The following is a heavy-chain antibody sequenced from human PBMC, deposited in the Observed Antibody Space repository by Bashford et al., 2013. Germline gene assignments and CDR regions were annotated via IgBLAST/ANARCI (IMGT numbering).Heavy chain of an antibody. D-gene: IGHD4-17*01. CDR2: LVVVSGST. CDR3: AKDRDDYGDPDAFNI. V-gene: IGHV3-23*01. J-gene: IGHJ3*02. Sequence: VRQASRKGLDGSQLLVVVSGSTYYADSVKGRFTISRDNSKYTLYLQMNSLRADDTAVYYCAKDRDDYGDPDAFNIWGQGTMVTVSS.